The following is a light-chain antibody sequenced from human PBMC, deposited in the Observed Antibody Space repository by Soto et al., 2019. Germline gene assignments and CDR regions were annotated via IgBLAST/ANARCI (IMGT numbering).Light chain of an antibody. Sequence: SVLTQPASVSGSPGQSITISCTGTSRDVGGYNDGWGYQQHPGSPPSLMIYVVINPPSGLSNRFSGSTSSHTASLTISGLQAEDAADYSCSSYTSSSTHVFGTGTKVTVL. J-gene: IGLJ1*01. CDR3: SSYTSSSTHV. CDR2: VVI. V-gene: IGLV2-14*01. CDR1: SRDVGGYND.